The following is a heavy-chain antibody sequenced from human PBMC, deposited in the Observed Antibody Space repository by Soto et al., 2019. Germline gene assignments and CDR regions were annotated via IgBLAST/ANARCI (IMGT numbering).Heavy chain of an antibody. V-gene: IGHV3-7*01. Sequence: GGSLRLSCVASGFIFSDYWMSWVRQAPGKGLEWVANIKKDGSDKFYVDSVKGRFTISRDSAKNSLYLEMNGLRVEDTAVYYCARWGVPAAMYYYYYGMDVWGQGTTVTVSS. CDR3: ARWGVPAAMYYYYYGMDV. CDR1: GFIFSDYW. D-gene: IGHD2-2*01. CDR2: IKKDGSDK. J-gene: IGHJ6*02.